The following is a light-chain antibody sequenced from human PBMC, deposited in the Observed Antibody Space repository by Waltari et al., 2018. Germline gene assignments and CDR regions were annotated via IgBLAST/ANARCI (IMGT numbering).Light chain of an antibody. CDR3: CSHAGSSVFV. CDR2: EGT. V-gene: IGLV2-23*03. CDR1: TTNIGTYNL. Sequence: QSALTQPASVSGSLGQSITISCTRSTTNIGTYNLVSWYQHHPGKAPRLVISEGTKRPSGISDRFSGSNSGKTVSLTISGLQAEDEAEYYCCSHAGSSVFVFGGGTKLTVL. J-gene: IGLJ2*01.